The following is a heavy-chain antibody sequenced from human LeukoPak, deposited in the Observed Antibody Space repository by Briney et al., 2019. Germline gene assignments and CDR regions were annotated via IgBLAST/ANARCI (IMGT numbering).Heavy chain of an antibody. V-gene: IGHV3-30-3*01. D-gene: IGHD5-18*01. CDR2: ISYDGSNK. CDR3: ASTKDRGYSYGTPFDY. CDR1: GFTFSSYA. J-gene: IGHJ4*02. Sequence: PGRSLRLSCAASGFTFSSYAMHWVRQAPGKGLEWVAVISYDGSNKYYADSVKGRFTISRDNSKNTLYLQMNSLRAEDTAVYYCASTKDRGYSYGTPFDYWGQGTLVTVSS.